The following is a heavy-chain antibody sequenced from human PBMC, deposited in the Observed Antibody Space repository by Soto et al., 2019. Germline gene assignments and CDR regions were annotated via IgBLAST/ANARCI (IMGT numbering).Heavy chain of an antibody. V-gene: IGHV3-21*01. CDR1: GFTFSSYS. CDR2: ISSSSSYI. J-gene: IGHJ4*02. D-gene: IGHD6-19*01. Sequence: GGSLRLSCAASGFTFSSYSMNWVRQAPGKGLEWVSSISSSSSYIYYADSVKGRFTISRDNAKNSLYLQMNSLRAEDTAVYYCAREGYSSGWYPAEGGYWGQGTLVTVSS. CDR3: AREGYSSGWYPAEGGY.